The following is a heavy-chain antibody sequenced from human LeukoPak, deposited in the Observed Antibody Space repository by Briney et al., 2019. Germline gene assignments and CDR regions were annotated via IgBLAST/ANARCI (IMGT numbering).Heavy chain of an antibody. CDR2: IYYSGST. D-gene: IGHD7-27*01. CDR3: ARWFPSWGSFGAFDI. CDR1: GGSISSYY. Sequence: SETLSLTCTVSGGSISSYYWSWIRQPPGKGLEWIGYIYYSGSTNYNPSLKSRVTISVDTSKNQFSLKLSSVTAADTAVYYCARWFPSWGSFGAFDIWGQGTMGTVSS. V-gene: IGHV4-59*01. J-gene: IGHJ3*02.